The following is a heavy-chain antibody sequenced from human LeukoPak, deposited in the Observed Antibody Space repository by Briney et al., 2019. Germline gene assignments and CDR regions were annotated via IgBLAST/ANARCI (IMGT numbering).Heavy chain of an antibody. V-gene: IGHV3-9*01. Sequence: PGGSLRLSCAASGFTFDDYAMHWVRQAPGKGLEWVSGINWNSNNIDYADSVKGRFTISRDNAKNTLYLQMNSLRAEDTAVYYCARDWFHAIDYWGQGTLVTVSS. D-gene: IGHD2/OR15-2a*01. CDR3: ARDWFHAIDY. J-gene: IGHJ4*02. CDR1: GFTFDDYA. CDR2: INWNSNNI.